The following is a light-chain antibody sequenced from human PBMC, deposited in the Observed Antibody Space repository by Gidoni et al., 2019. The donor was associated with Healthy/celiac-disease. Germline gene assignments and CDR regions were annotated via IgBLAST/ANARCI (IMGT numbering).Light chain of an antibody. Sequence: IVLTQSPATLSLSPGERATLSCRASQIVSSYLAWYQQKPGQAPRLLIYDAPNRATGIPARLSGSGFGKDFTLTIRSLEPEDFAVNYCKQRRNWLPITFGQGTRLEIK. CDR1: QIVSSY. V-gene: IGKV3-11*01. CDR3: KQRRNWLPIT. J-gene: IGKJ5*01. CDR2: DAP.